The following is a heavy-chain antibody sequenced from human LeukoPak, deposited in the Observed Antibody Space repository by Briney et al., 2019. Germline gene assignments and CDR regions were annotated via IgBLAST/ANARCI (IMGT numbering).Heavy chain of an antibody. CDR3: ARTADYYDSSGPRPRNGYFDY. CDR2: INTDGSST. Sequence: GGSLRLSCTASGLTFSSYWMHWVRQAPGKGLVWVSRINTDGSSTTYADSVKGRFTVSRDDAKSTLYLQMNSLRAEDTAVYYCARTADYYDSSGPRPRNGYFDYWGQGTLVTVSS. V-gene: IGHV3-74*01. D-gene: IGHD3-22*01. J-gene: IGHJ4*02. CDR1: GLTFSSYW.